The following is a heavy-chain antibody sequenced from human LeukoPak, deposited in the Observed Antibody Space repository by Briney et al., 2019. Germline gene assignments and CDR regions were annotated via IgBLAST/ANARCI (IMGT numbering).Heavy chain of an antibody. D-gene: IGHD3-22*01. CDR3: ATDPNYYDSSGYSVAFDI. V-gene: IGHV1-24*01. CDR2: DGET. J-gene: IGHJ3*02. Sequence: DGETIYAQKFQGRVTMTEDTSTDTAYMELSSLRSEDTAVYYCATDPNYYDSSGYSVAFDIWGQGTMVTVSS.